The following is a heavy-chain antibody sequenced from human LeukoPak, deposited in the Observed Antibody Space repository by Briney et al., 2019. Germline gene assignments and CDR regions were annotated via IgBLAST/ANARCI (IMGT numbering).Heavy chain of an antibody. CDR2: INHSGST. CDR3: ARHPRGGYYYMDV. V-gene: IGHV4-34*01. D-gene: IGHD2-15*01. Sequence: SETLSLTCAVYGGSFSGYYWSWIRQPPGKGLEWIGEINHSGSTNYNPSLKSRVTISVDTSKNQFSLKLGSVTAADTAVYYCARHPRGGYYYMDVWGEGTTV. CDR1: GGSFSGYY. J-gene: IGHJ6*03.